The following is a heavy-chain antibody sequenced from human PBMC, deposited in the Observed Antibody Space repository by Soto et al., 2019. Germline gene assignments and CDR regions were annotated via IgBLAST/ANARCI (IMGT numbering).Heavy chain of an antibody. CDR1: GVTFSSYG. CDR2: IWYDGSSK. CDR3: ARGRTLGIAVAGIPPDY. Sequence: QVQLVESGGGVVQPGRSLRLSCAASGVTFSSYGMHWVRQAPGKGLEWVAVIWYDGSSKYYADSVKGRFTISRDNSKNTLYLQMNSRRAEDTAVYDCARGRTLGIAVAGIPPDYWGQGTLVTVSS. V-gene: IGHV3-33*01. J-gene: IGHJ4*02. D-gene: IGHD6-19*01.